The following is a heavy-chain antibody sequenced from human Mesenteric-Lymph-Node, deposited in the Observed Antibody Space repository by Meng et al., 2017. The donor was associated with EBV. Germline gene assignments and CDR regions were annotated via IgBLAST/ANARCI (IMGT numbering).Heavy chain of an antibody. D-gene: IGHD2-2*01. V-gene: IGHV4-39*07. J-gene: IGHJ5*02. CDR1: GDSITSNSYA. CDR3: ARLGYPDP. CDR2: MYYSGST. Sequence: QLQLQESGPGLVKPSETRSSTCSVSGDSITSNSYAWGWIRQPPGKGLEWIGSMYYSGSTAYNPSLESRLTISVDKSRNHLSLRLTSMTAADTAVYFCARLGYPDPWGQGTVVTVSS.